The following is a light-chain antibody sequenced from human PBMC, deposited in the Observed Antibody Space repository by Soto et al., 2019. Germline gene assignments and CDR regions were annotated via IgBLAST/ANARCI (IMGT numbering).Light chain of an antibody. J-gene: IGKJ1*01. Sequence: DIQMTQSPSSLSASVGDRVTITCRASQGIRIDLGWFQQRPGKAPKRLIYGASSLQSGVPSRFSGSGSGTECTLTISNLQPEDFATYYCLQHNSFPRTFGQGTKVEIK. CDR3: LQHNSFPRT. CDR1: QGIRID. V-gene: IGKV1-17*02. CDR2: GAS.